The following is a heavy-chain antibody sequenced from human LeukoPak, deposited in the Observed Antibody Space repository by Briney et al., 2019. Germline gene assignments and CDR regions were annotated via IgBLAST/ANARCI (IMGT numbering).Heavy chain of an antibody. CDR2: INRDGSVK. Sequence: GGSLRLSCAVSGFTFSDYWVTWVRQTPGKGLEFVANINRDGSVKNYVDSVKGRFTISRDNAKNSLYLQMTSLRVDDTAIYYCARDPGFSSFDYWGQGTLVTVFS. J-gene: IGHJ4*02. CDR1: GFTFSDYW. CDR3: ARDPGFSSFDY. V-gene: IGHV3-7*01. D-gene: IGHD3-3*02.